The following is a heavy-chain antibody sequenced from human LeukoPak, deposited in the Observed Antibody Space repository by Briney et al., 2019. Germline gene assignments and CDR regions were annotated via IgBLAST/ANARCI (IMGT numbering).Heavy chain of an antibody. J-gene: IGHJ3*02. D-gene: IGHD3-3*01. CDR3: ARGPSRSGYWIREDAFDI. V-gene: IGHV1-69*13. CDR1: GYTFTSYG. CDR2: IIPIFGTA. Sequence: SVKVSCKASGYTFTSYGISWVRQAPGRGLEWMGGIIPIFGTANYAQKFQGRVTITADESTSTAYMELSSLRSEDTAVYYCARGPSRSGYWIREDAFDIWGQGTMVTVSS.